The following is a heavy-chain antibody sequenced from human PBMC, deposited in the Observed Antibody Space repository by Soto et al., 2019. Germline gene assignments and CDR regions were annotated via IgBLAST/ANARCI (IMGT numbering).Heavy chain of an antibody. CDR2: IYWDDDK. Sequence: QITLKESGPPLVKPTQTLTLTCTFSGFSLSTSGVGVDWIRQPPGKALEWLALIYWDDDKRYSPSLKSRLTITKDTSKNQAVLTMTNMEPVDTATYYCAHRQPNSSGWNWFDPWGQGTLVTVSS. V-gene: IGHV2-5*02. CDR1: GFSLSTSGVG. D-gene: IGHD6-19*01. J-gene: IGHJ5*02. CDR3: AHRQPNSSGWNWFDP.